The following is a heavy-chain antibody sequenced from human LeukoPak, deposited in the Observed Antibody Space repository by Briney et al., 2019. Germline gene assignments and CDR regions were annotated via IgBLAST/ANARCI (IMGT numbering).Heavy chain of an antibody. V-gene: IGHV1-8*01. CDR1: GYTFTSYD. D-gene: IGHD3-22*01. Sequence: ASVKVSCKASGYTFTSYDINWVRQATGQGLEWMGWMNPNSGNTGYAQKFQGRVTMTRNTSISTAYMELSSLRSEDTAVYYCARGRADYYDSSGYVDYCYYMDVWGKGTTVTVSS. CDR2: MNPNSGNT. CDR3: ARGRADYYDSSGYVDYCYYMDV. J-gene: IGHJ6*03.